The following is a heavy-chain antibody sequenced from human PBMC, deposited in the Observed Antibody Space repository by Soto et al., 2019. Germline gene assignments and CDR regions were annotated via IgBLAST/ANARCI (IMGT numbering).Heavy chain of an antibody. CDR2: INAGNGNT. Sequence: ALVKVYCNASGYTFTSYAMHLVRQAPGQRLEWMGWINAGNGNTKYSQKFQGRVTITRDTSASTAYMELSSLRSEDTAVYYCASATGTSYYYGMDVWGQGTTVTVSS. D-gene: IGHD1-1*01. CDR1: GYTFTSYA. V-gene: IGHV1-3*01. CDR3: ASATGTSYYYGMDV. J-gene: IGHJ6*02.